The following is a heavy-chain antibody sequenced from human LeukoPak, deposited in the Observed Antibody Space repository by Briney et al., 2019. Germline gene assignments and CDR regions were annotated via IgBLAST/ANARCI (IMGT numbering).Heavy chain of an antibody. CDR2: INHSGST. Sequence: SETLSLTCAVYGGSFSGYYWSWIRQPPGKGLEWIGEINHSGSTNYNPSLKSRVTISEDTSKNQFSLRLSSVTAADTAVYYCARDHRGDRAFDVWGQGTMVTVSS. D-gene: IGHD3-22*01. V-gene: IGHV4-34*01. J-gene: IGHJ3*01. CDR1: GGSFSGYY. CDR3: ARDHRGDRAFDV.